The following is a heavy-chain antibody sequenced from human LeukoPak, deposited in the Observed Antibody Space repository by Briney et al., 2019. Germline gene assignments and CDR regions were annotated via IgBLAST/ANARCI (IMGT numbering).Heavy chain of an antibody. D-gene: IGHD4-11*01. CDR2: ISSSSSYI. J-gene: IGHJ4*02. V-gene: IGHV3-21*01. CDR1: GFTFSSYS. CDR3: ARVGVYDYKTLCDY. Sequence: GGSLRLSCAASGFTFSSYSMNWVRQAPGKGLEWVSSISSSSSYIYYADSVKGRFTISRDNAKNSLYLQMNSLRAEDTAVYYCARVGVYDYKTLCDYWGQGTLVTVSS.